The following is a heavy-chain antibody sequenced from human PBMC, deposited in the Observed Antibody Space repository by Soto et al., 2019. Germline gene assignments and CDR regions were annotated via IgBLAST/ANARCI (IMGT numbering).Heavy chain of an antibody. CDR3: ARIESSSSSLDY. D-gene: IGHD6-6*01. Sequence: QVQLVQSGAEVKKPGSSVKVSCKASGGTFSSYAISWVRQAPGQGLEWMGGIIPTFGTANYAEKFQGRGMITADNSTSTSDMELSSRRSEDTAVYYCARIESSSSSLDYWGQGTLVTVSS. CDR1: GGTFSSYA. J-gene: IGHJ4*02. V-gene: IGHV1-69*06. CDR2: IIPTFGTA.